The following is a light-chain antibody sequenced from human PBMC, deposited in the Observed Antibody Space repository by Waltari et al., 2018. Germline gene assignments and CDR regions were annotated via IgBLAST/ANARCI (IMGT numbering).Light chain of an antibody. CDR1: ALPNPP. CDR3: QSADTSGSYGV. V-gene: IGLV3-25*03. J-gene: IGLJ3*02. Sequence: SYELTPPPSVSVSPGQTASTTCPGNALPNPPAYVYQQQPGQAPILLIYKDTERPSEIPERFSGSNSGTEVTLTISGVQAEDEADYYCQSADTSGSYGVFGGGTKLTVL. CDR2: KDT.